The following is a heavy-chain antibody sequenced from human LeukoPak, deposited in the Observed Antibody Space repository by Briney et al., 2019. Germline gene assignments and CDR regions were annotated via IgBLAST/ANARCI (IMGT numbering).Heavy chain of an antibody. V-gene: IGHV4-59*01. CDR3: AREDPQTTVPEGMDV. CDR1: GGSISYYY. J-gene: IGHJ6*02. D-gene: IGHD4-17*01. CDR2: IYYSGTP. Sequence: PSETLSLTCTVSGGSISYYYWSWIRQSPGKGREWIGSIYYSGTPNYNPSLKSRVTISVDTSKNQFSLQLRSVTAADTAVYHCAREDPQTTVPEGMDVWGQGTTVTVSS.